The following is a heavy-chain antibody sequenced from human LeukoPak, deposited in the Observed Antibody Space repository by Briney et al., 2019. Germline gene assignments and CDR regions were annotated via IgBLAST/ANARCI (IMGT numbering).Heavy chain of an antibody. CDR3: AKDNWDYGHSSYYYGMDV. CDR2: ISGSGGST. J-gene: IGHJ6*02. Sequence: GGSLRLSCAASGFTFSSYAMSWVRQAPGKGLEWVSAISGSGGSTYDADSVKGRFTISRDNSKKTLYLQMNSLRAEDTAVYYCAKDNWDYGHSSYYYGMDVWGQGTTVTVSS. CDR1: GFTFSSYA. D-gene: IGHD1-7*01. V-gene: IGHV3-23*01.